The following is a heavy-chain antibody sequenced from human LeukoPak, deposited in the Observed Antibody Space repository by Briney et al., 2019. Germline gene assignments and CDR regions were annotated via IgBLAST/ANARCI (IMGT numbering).Heavy chain of an antibody. J-gene: IGHJ3*02. CDR2: IKSKTDGGTT. V-gene: IGHV3-15*01. Sequence: GGSLRLSCEGSGFIFNNAWMSWIRQAPGKGLEWVGRIKSKTDGGTTDYAAPVKGRFTISRDDSKKTLYLQMNSLKTEDTAVYYCTTYDYEGRAFDIWGQGTMVTVSS. CDR3: TTYDYEGRAFDI. CDR1: GFIFNNAW. D-gene: IGHD4-17*01.